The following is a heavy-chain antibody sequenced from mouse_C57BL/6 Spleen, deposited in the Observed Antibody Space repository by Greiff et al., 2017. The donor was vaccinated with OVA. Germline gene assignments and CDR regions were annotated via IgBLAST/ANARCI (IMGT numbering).Heavy chain of an antibody. V-gene: IGHV5-4*01. CDR1: GFTFSSYD. J-gene: IGHJ3*01. D-gene: IGHD2-4*01. CDR3: ARDPPSYDSFAY. CDR2: ISDGGSYT. Sequence: EVQLVESGGGLVKPGGSLKLSCAASGFTFSSYDMSWVRQTPEKRLEWVATISDGGSYTYYPDNVKVRFTISRDNAKNNLYLQMSHLKSEDTAMYYCARDPPSYDSFAYWGQGTLVTVSA.